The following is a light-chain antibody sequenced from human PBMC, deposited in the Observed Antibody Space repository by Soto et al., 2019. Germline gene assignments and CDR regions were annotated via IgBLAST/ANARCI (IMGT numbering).Light chain of an antibody. CDR2: EDN. Sequence: NFILTQPHSVSESPGKTVTISCTRSSGSIASNYVQWYQQRPGSSPTTVIYEDNQRPSGVPDRFSGSIDSSSNSASLTISGLKTEDEADYYCQSYDSNNWVFGAGTKLTVL. J-gene: IGLJ3*02. CDR3: QSYDSNNWV. CDR1: SGSIASNY. V-gene: IGLV6-57*01.